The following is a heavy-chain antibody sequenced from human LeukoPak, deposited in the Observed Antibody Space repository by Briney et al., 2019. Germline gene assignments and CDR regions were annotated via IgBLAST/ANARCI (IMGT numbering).Heavy chain of an antibody. CDR1: GFTVSNNY. V-gene: IGHV3-53*01. CDR2: IHSGGTT. CDR3: ARDSDSGYGPFAS. Sequence: GGSLRLSCAASGFTVSNNYMSWVRQAPGKGLEWVSVIHSGGTTNYADSVQGRFTISRDNSKTTVYLHMNSLRAEDTAVYYCARDSDSGYGPFASWGQGTLVTVSS. J-gene: IGHJ4*02. D-gene: IGHD5-12*01.